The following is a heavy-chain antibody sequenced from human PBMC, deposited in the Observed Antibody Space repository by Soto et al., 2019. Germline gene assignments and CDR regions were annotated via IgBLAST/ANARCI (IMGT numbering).Heavy chain of an antibody. CDR2: IRSNIDGATT. J-gene: IGHJ3*01. Sequence: GGSLRLSCAASGFAFKYARMTWVRQAPGKGLEWVGHIRSNIDGATTAYAAPVKGRFTISRDEAKNTVDLQMNSLITEDTAVYYCTTDWGSGTHYARAFDVWGQGTMVTVSS. D-gene: IGHD3-16*01. V-gene: IGHV3-15*01. CDR1: GFAFKYAR. CDR3: TTDWGSGTHYARAFDV.